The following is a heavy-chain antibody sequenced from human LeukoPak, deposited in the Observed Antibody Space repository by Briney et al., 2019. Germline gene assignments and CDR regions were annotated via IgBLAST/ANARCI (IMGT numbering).Heavy chain of an antibody. CDR2: ISGSGDNT. CDR1: GFTFSSYA. CDR3: AKGSYYDSSGSFYFDY. J-gene: IGHJ4*02. D-gene: IGHD3-22*01. V-gene: IGHV3-23*01. Sequence: GGSLRLSCAASGFTFSSYAMNWVRQAPGKGLEWVSGISGSGDNTYYADSVKGRFTISRDNSKNTLYVQVNSLGTEDTAAYYCAKGSYYDSSGSFYFDYWGQGTLVTVSS.